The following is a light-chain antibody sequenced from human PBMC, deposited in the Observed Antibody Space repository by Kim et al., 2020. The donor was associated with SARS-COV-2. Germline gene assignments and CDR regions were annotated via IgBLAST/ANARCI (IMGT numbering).Light chain of an antibody. V-gene: IGLV10-54*02. J-gene: IGLJ6*01. CDR1: SNFVGNQG. Sequence: QTATLTCTGNSNFVGNQGSSWLQQHQGHPPKLLSYRNNNRPSGISERFSASRSGNTASLTITGLQPEDEADYYCSALDSSPSEGVFGSGTKVTVL. CDR2: RNN. CDR3: SALDSSPSEGV.